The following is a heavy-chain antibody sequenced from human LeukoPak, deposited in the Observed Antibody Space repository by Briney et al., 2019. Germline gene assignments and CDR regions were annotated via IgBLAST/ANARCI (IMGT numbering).Heavy chain of an antibody. Sequence: SQTLSLTCTVSGGSISSGDYYWSWIRQPPGKGLEWIGYIYYSGSTYYNPSLKSRVTISVDTSKNQFSLKLSSVTAADTAAYYCARVGGIAVAPFDYWGQGTLVTVSS. D-gene: IGHD6-19*01. CDR2: IYYSGST. CDR3: ARVGGIAVAPFDY. V-gene: IGHV4-30-4*01. CDR1: GGSISSGDYY. J-gene: IGHJ4*02.